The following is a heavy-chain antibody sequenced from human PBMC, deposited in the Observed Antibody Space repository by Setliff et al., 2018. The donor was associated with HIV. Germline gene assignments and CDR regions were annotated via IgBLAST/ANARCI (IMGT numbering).Heavy chain of an antibody. Sequence: PGGSLRLSCAASGFTFSSYWMHWVRQVPGKGLVWVSGINSDGSSTSYADSVKGRFTISRDNAKNTLYLQMNSLRAADTAVYHCARGAYRDGYDYWGQGTLVTVSS. CDR2: INSDGSST. CDR1: GFTFSSYW. J-gene: IGHJ4*02. CDR3: ARGAYRDGYDY. V-gene: IGHV3-74*01. D-gene: IGHD5-18*01.